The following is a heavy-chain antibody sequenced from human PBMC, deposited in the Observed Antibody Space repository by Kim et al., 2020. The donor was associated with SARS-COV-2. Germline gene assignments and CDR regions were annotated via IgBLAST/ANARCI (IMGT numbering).Heavy chain of an antibody. V-gene: IGHV3-74*01. CDR3: AREWGSLES. CDR2: IHSDGRT. CDR1: GFTFSDYW. Sequence: GGSLRLSCAASGFTFSDYWMHWVRQASGKGLEWVAHIHSDGRTYDAASATAGYTIFRVAGKNTLYLQLNKMSAVDTAVSYGAREWGSLESWGE. J-gene: IGHJ4*02. D-gene: IGHD3-16*01.